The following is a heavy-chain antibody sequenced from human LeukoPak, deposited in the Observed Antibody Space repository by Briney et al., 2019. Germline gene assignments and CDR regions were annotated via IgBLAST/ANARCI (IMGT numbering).Heavy chain of an antibody. CDR1: GHTDTTYG. D-gene: IGHD2-15*01. CDR2: IFSYNGQT. V-gene: IGHV1-18*01. CDR3: ANVAKGRYFFYYMDV. J-gene: IGHJ6*03. Sequence: ASVKVSCKASGHTDTTYGFSWVRQAPGQGLEWIGWIFSYNGQTKYANKFQGRVTMTTDTSKTIAYMELRSLRSDDTAVYFCANVAKGRYFFYYMDVWGKGATVTVS.